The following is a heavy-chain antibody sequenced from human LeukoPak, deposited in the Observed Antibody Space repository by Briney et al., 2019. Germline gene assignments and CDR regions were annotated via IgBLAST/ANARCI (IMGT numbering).Heavy chain of an antibody. D-gene: IGHD2-15*01. Sequence: GGSLRLSCAASGFTFSSYGMHWVRQAPGKGLEWVAVISYDGSNKYYADSVKGRFTISRDNSKITLYLQMNSLRAEDTAVYYCAKDMCGGSCYSGGYFDYWGQGTLVTVSS. CDR1: GFTFSSYG. V-gene: IGHV3-30*18. J-gene: IGHJ4*02. CDR3: AKDMCGGSCYSGGYFDY. CDR2: ISYDGSNK.